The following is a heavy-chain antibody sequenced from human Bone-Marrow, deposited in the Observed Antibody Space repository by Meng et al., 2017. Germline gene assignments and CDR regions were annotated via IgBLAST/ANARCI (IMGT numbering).Heavy chain of an antibody. D-gene: IGHD2-15*01. CDR1: GGSISSGSYY. Sequence: SETLSLTCTVSGGSISSGSYYWSWSRQPAGKGLEWIGRIYTSGSTNYNPSLKSRVTISVDTSKNQFSLKLSSVTAADTAVYYSASQVGYCSGGSCYSAYYYGMDVWGQGTTVTVSS. J-gene: IGHJ6*02. CDR3: ASQVGYCSGGSCYSAYYYGMDV. CDR2: IYTSGST. V-gene: IGHV4-61*02.